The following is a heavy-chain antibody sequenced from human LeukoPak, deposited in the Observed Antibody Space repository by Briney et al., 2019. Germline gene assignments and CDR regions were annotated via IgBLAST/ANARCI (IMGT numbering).Heavy chain of an antibody. CDR1: GGSFSSYY. V-gene: IGHV4-59*08. CDR3: ARHGADTAMVPYFDY. J-gene: IGHJ4*02. CDR2: IYYSGST. Sequence: SETLSFTCAVYGGSFSSYYWSWIRQPPGKGLEWIGYIYYSGSTNYNPSLKSRVTISVDTSKNQFSLKLSSVTAADTAVYYCARHGADTAMVPYFDYWGQGTLVTVSS. D-gene: IGHD5-18*01.